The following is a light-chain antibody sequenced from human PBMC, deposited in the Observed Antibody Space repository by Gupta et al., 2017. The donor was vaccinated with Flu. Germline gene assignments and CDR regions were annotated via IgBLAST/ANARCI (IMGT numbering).Light chain of an antibody. J-gene: IGKJ4*01. CDR2: KAS. V-gene: IGKV1-5*03. Sequence: GDRVTITCRASQSISSLLAWHQQKPGKAPKLLIYKASNLESGVPSRFSGSGSGTEFTLTISSLQPDDFGNYYCQQYNSYPITFGGGTKVEIK. CDR1: QSISSL. CDR3: QQYNSYPIT.